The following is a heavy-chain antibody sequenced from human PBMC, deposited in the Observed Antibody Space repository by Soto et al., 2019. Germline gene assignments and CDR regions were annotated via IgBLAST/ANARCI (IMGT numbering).Heavy chain of an antibody. CDR2: IYYSGST. Sequence: SETLSLTCTVSGGSISSSSYYWGWIRQPPGKGLEWIGSIYYSGSTYYNPSLKSRVTISVDTSKNQFSLKLSSVTAADTAVYYCARGPYYDILTHFDYWGQGTLVTVSS. D-gene: IGHD3-9*01. V-gene: IGHV4-39*01. CDR1: GGSISSSSYY. CDR3: ARGPYYDILTHFDY. J-gene: IGHJ4*02.